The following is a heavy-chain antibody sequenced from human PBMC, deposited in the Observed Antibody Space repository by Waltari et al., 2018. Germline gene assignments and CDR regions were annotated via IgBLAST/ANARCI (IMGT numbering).Heavy chain of an antibody. J-gene: IGHJ5*02. D-gene: IGHD6-19*01. CDR3: ARNIDSSGWYPSPLYNWFDP. CDR1: GYSISSGSY. V-gene: IGHV4-38-2*01. CDR2: IYHSGST. Sequence: QVQLPESGPGLVKPSETLSLTCAVSGYSISSGSYWGWIRQPTGKCLEWIGSIYHSGSTYYNPSLKSRVTISVDTSKNQFSLKLSSVTAADTAVYYCARNIDSSGWYPSPLYNWFDPWGQGTLVTVSS.